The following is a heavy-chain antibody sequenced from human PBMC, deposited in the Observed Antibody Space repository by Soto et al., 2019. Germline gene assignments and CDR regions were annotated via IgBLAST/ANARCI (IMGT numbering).Heavy chain of an antibody. J-gene: IGHJ4*02. D-gene: IGHD2-2*01. CDR1: GFTFSSYA. V-gene: IGHV3-23*01. CDR2: ISGSGGST. CDR3: ANSRGPLDD. Sequence: EVQLLESGGGLVQPGGSLRLSCAASGFTFSSYAMSWVRQAPGKGLEWVSAISGSGGSTYYADSVKGRFTISRDNSKKTLNLQMNSLRAEETAVYYCANSRGPLDDWGQVTLVTVSS.